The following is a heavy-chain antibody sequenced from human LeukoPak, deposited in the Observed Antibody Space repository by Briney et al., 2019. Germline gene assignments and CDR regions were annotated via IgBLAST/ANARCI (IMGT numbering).Heavy chain of an antibody. CDR2: ISSYNGNT. CDR3: AKAGPPIHYYYMDV. Sequence: ASVKVSCKASGYIFTSYGIDWVRQAPGQGLEWMGWISSYNGNTHYAQILQGRVTMTTDTSTSTAYMELRSLRSDDTAVYYCAKAGPPIHYYYMDVWGKGTTVTIPS. V-gene: IGHV1-18*01. J-gene: IGHJ6*03. CDR1: GYIFTSYG.